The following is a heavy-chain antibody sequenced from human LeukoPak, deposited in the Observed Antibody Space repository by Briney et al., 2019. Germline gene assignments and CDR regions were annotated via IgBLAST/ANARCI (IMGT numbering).Heavy chain of an antibody. D-gene: IGHD3-10*01. CDR3: AKDLGSGSPGHNYYYYYGMDV. CDR2: ISYDGSNK. Sequence: GGSLRLSCAASGFTFSSYGMHWVRQAPGKGLKGLAVISYDGSNKSYADSVKGRFTISRDNSKNTLYLQMNSLRAEDTAVYYCAKDLGSGSPGHNYYYYYGMDVWGQGTTVTVSS. V-gene: IGHV3-30*18. J-gene: IGHJ6*02. CDR1: GFTFSSYG.